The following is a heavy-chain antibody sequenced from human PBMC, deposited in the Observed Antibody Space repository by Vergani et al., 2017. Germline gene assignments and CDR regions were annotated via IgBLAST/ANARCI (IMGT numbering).Heavy chain of an antibody. V-gene: IGHV3-74*01. CDR2: IKSDGSIT. CDR3: ARARCIETCYMSNWLDS. D-gene: IGHD3-9*01. Sequence: DVHLAESGGGFFQPGGSLRLSCSASGFSFNSYWMHWVRQVPGKGLLWVSRIKSDGSITGYADSVKGRFTISRDNAQNTLYLQMNSLRVEDTGVYYCARARCIETCYMSNWLDSWGQGTLVTVSS. J-gene: IGHJ5*01. CDR1: GFSFNSYW.